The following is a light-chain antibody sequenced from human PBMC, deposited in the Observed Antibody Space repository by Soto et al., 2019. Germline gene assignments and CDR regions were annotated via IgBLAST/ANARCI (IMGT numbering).Light chain of an antibody. J-gene: IGKJ2*01. V-gene: IGKV3-20*01. CDR3: QQYGSSPYT. CDR1: QRVSSRF. Sequence: EIVLTQSPGTLSLSPGERATLSCRASQRVSSRFLAWYQQKPGQAPRLHMYVASNRATGIPDRFSGTGSGTDFTLTISRLEPEAFAVYYCQQYGSSPYTFGLGTKLEIK. CDR2: VAS.